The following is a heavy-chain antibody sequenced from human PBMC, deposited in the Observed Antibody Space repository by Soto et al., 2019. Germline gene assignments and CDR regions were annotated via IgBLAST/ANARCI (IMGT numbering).Heavy chain of an antibody. D-gene: IGHD5-18*01. Sequence: DVQLVESGGGLVEPGGSLRLSCAASGFTFSSYSMNWVRQAPGKGLEWVSYISSSSSTIYYADSVKGRFTISRDNAKNSLYLQMNSLRAEDTAVYYCARDSGYSYGPFDYWGQGTLVTVSS. CDR1: GFTFSSYS. J-gene: IGHJ4*02. CDR2: ISSSSSTI. V-gene: IGHV3-48*01. CDR3: ARDSGYSYGPFDY.